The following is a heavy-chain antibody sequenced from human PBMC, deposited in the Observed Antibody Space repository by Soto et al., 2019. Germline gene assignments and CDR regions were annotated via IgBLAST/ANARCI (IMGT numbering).Heavy chain of an antibody. D-gene: IGHD4-17*01. V-gene: IGHV1-46*02. CDR3: ARGPDDSDVPRWDY. J-gene: IGHJ4*02. CDR2: INLRGGTT. CDR1: GYNFNQYY. Sequence: QVQLVQSGAEVRKPGASVRLSCETSGYNFNQYYIHWVRQAPGQGLEWMGIINLRGGTTEYAHKFRGRVTVTGDTSKRTAYMQLSSLRPDDTAVYFCARGPDDSDVPRWDYWGQGTLVTVSS.